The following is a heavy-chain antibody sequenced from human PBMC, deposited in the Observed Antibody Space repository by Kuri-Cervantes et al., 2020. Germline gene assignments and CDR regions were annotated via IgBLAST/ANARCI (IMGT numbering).Heavy chain of an antibody. CDR3: ARDRSTWDSSSWYRGLWDYYYGMDV. CDR2: MNPNSDNT. J-gene: IGHJ6*02. D-gene: IGHD6-13*01. V-gene: IGHV1-8*01. Sequence: ASVKVSCKASGYTFTSYEINWVRQATGQGLEWMGWMNPNSDNTGYAQKFQGRVTMTRNTSISTAYMELSSLRAEDTAVYYCARDRSTWDSSSWYRGLWDYYYGMDVWGQGTTVTVSS. CDR1: GYTFTSYE.